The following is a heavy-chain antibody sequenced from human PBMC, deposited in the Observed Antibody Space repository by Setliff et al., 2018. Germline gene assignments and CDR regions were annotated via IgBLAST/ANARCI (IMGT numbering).Heavy chain of an antibody. J-gene: IGHJ6*02. CDR2: IYYSGST. Sequence: PSETLSLTCTVSGGSISSYYWSWIRQPPGKGLEWIGYIYYSGSTNYNPSLESRVTISVDTSKNQFSLKLSSVTAADTAVYYCAREGNTRPTYYYYGMDVWGQGTTVTVSS. CDR3: AREGNTRPTYYYYGMDV. V-gene: IGHV4-59*01. CDR1: GGSISSYY.